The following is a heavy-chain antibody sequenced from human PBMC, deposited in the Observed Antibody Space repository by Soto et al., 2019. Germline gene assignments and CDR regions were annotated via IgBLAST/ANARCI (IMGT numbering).Heavy chain of an antibody. D-gene: IGHD3-16*01. CDR1: GDSVSGNSAA. V-gene: IGHV6-1*01. Sequence: SQTLSLTCAISGDSVSGNSAAWNWIRQSPSRGLEWLGRTYYRSRWYNDYAVSVKSRITVTPDTSKNQFSLHLNSVTPEDTAVCYCARESPYYVSSDSYLDYWGQGALVTVSS. J-gene: IGHJ4*02. CDR2: TYYRSRWYN. CDR3: ARESPYYVSSDSYLDY.